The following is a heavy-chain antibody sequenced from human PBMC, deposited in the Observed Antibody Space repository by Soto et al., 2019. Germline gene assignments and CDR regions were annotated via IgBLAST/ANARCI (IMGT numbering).Heavy chain of an antibody. CDR3: ARHHSQNGFFDRFDP. CDR1: GGSISRSDNY. Sequence: SETLSLTCCVSGGSISRSDNYWGWIRQPPGKGLEWIGTIYFAGNTYYNPSLKSRVTISVDTSKNQFSLRLGSVTAADTAVYYCARHHSQNGFFDRFDPWGQGTLVTVSS. V-gene: IGHV4-39*01. J-gene: IGHJ5*02. D-gene: IGHD2-8*01. CDR2: IYFAGNT.